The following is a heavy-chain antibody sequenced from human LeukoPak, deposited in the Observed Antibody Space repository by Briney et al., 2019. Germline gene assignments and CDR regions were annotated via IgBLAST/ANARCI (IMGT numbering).Heavy chain of an antibody. V-gene: IGHV3-48*02. Sequence: QPGGYLRLSCAASGFTFSSYSMNWVRQAPGKGLEWVSYICNGSSTIYYADSVKGLFTISRDNAKNSLYLQMNSLRDEDTAVYYCARVASQGEVFRGKVPTDYWGQGTLVTVSS. CDR3: ARVASQGEVFRGKVPTDY. D-gene: IGHD2-2*01. CDR2: ICNGSSTI. J-gene: IGHJ4*02. CDR1: GFTFSSYS.